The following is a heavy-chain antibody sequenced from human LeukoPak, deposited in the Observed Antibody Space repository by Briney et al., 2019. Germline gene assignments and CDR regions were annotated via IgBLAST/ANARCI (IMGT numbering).Heavy chain of an antibody. CDR2: ISGYNGKA. J-gene: IGHJ4*02. CDR1: GYTFTSYG. Sequence: RASVKVSCKSSGYTFTSYGINWVRQAPGQGLEWMGWISGYNGKAEYAERFQGRVTLTTDTSTSTAYMELRSLRPDDTAVYYCAKDRYDILTGSLDYWGQGTLVTVSS. V-gene: IGHV1-18*01. D-gene: IGHD3-9*01. CDR3: AKDRYDILTGSLDY.